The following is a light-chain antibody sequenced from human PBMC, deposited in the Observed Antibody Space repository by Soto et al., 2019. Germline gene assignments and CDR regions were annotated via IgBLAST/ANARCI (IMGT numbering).Light chain of an antibody. Sequence: QSALTQPASVSGSPGQSITISCTGTSGDVGSYNLVSWYQQQSGRAPKLMIYEGSKRPSGVSNRFSGSKSGNTASLTISGLQAEDGADYYCCSYAGSSTWVFGGGTKLTVL. CDR3: CSYAGSSTWV. CDR1: SGDVGSYNL. V-gene: IGLV2-23*01. CDR2: EGS. J-gene: IGLJ3*02.